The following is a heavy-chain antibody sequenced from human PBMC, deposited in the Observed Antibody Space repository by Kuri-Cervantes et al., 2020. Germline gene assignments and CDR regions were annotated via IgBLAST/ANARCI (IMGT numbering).Heavy chain of an antibody. Sequence: ESLKISCTVSGGSISSSSYYWGWIRQPPGKGLEWIGSIYYSGSTYYNPSLKSRVTISVDTSKNQFSLKLSSVTAADTAVYYCARGSMEGATSAYYYGMDVWGQGATVTVSS. CDR3: ARGSMEGATSAYYYGMDV. J-gene: IGHJ6*02. D-gene: IGHD1-26*01. CDR2: IYYSGST. V-gene: IGHV4-39*07. CDR1: GGSISSSSYY.